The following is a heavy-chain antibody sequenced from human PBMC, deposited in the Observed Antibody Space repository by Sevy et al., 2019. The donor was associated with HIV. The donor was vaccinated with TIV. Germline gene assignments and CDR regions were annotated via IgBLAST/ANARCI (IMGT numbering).Heavy chain of an antibody. Sequence: ASVQVSCKISGYTFSSYRITWVRQAPGQGLECMGWISPHNGDTNYAQKLQGRVTMITDTSTTTAYMELRNLRSDDTAVYYCARAYCSGGRCYSLAYWGQGTLVTVSS. CDR3: ARAYCSGGRCYSLAY. CDR1: GYTFSSYR. J-gene: IGHJ4*01. CDR2: ISPHNGDT. D-gene: IGHD2-15*01. V-gene: IGHV1-18*01.